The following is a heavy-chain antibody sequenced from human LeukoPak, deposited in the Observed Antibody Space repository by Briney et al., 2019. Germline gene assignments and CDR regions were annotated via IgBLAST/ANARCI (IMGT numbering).Heavy chain of an antibody. J-gene: IGHJ3*02. V-gene: IGHV3-21*01. CDR2: ISSSSSYI. CDR1: GFTFSSYS. Sequence: GGSLRLSGAGSGFTFSSYSMNWLRQAPGKGLEWVSSISSSSSYIYYADSVKGRFTISRDNAKNSLYLQMNSLRAEDTAVYYCARDPPGYSSSWYADAFDIWGQGTMVTVSS. CDR3: ARDPPGYSSSWYADAFDI. D-gene: IGHD6-13*01.